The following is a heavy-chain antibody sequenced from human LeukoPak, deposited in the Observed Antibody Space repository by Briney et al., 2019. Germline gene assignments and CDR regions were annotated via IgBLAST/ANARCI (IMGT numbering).Heavy chain of an antibody. J-gene: IGHJ4*02. CDR3: GRLTQDVVVASITYHYFDS. CDR1: GASISSHY. Sequence: SETLSLTCTVWGASISSHYWSWIRQPPGKGLEYIAYISYSEDTNYNPSLKSRVTISIDTSKNRLSLRLSSVTAADTAVYYCGRLTQDVVVASITYHYFDSWGQGTRVTVSS. CDR2: ISYSEDT. V-gene: IGHV4-59*08. D-gene: IGHD2-2*01.